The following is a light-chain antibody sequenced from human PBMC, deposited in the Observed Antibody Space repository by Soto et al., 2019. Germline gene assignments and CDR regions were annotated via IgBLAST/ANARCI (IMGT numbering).Light chain of an antibody. Sequence: DIQMTQSPSTLSASVGDRVTITCRASQSISSWLAWYQQTPGKAPKLLIYKASSLESGVPSRFSGSGSGTEFTLTISSLQPDDFATYYCQQYNSYWTFGQGTKGDI. J-gene: IGKJ1*01. CDR1: QSISSW. CDR3: QQYNSYWT. CDR2: KAS. V-gene: IGKV1-5*03.